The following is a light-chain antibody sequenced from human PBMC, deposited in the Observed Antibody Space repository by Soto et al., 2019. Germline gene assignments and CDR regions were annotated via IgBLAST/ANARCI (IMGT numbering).Light chain of an antibody. J-gene: IGKJ1*01. CDR2: GAS. CDR1: QSVSSN. CDR3: QQYNKWPPT. V-gene: IGKV3-15*01. Sequence: EIVMTQSPATLSVPPGERATLSCRASQSVSSNLAWFQQKPGQAPRLLIYGASTRDTGISARFSGSGSGTEFTLTISSLQSGDFAVYHCQQYNKWPPTFGQGTKVDIK.